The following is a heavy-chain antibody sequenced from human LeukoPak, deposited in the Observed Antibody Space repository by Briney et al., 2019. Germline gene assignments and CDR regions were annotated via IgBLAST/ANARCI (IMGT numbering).Heavy chain of an antibody. Sequence: GGSLRLSCAASGFTFSDHYMDWVRQAPGKVLEWVGRIRDKANSYTTEYAASVKGRYTISRDDSKSSLYLQMNSLKTEDTAVFYCARGASSSSPAYYHGLDVWGQGTTVTVSS. CDR3: ARGASSSSPAYYHGLDV. CDR2: IRDKANSYTT. CDR1: GFTFSDHY. J-gene: IGHJ6*02. V-gene: IGHV3-72*01. D-gene: IGHD2-2*01.